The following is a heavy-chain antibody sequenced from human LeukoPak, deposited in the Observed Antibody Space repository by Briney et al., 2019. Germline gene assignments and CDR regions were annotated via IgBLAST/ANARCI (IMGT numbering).Heavy chain of an antibody. D-gene: IGHD3-22*01. CDR2: ISGSGGST. CDR1: GFTFSSYA. J-gene: IGHJ4*02. Sequence: HAGGSLRLSCAASGFTFSSYAMSWVRQAPGKGLEWVSAISGSGGSTYYADSVKGRFTISRDNSKNTLYLQMNSLRAEDTAVYYCASRSGYYLYFDYWGQGTLVTVSS. CDR3: ASRSGYYLYFDY. V-gene: IGHV3-23*01.